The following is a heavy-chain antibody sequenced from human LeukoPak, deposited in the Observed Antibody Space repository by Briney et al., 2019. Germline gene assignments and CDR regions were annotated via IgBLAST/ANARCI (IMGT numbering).Heavy chain of an antibody. V-gene: IGHV4-59*12. Sequence: SETLSLTCTVSGGSISSYYWSWIRQPPGKGLEWIGYISYSGSTNYNPSLKSRVTISVDTSKNQFSLKLSSVTAADTAVYYCARENSAGPLGYYYYYGMDVWGQGTTVTVSS. CDR3: ARENSAGPLGYYYYYGMDV. D-gene: IGHD6-13*01. CDR1: GGSISSYY. CDR2: ISYSGST. J-gene: IGHJ6*02.